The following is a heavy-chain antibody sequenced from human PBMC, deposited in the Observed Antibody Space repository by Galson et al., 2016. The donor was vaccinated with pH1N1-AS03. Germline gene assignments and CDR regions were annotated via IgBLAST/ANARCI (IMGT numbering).Heavy chain of an antibody. CDR1: GFTFKSYA. J-gene: IGHJ6*02. D-gene: IGHD5-18*01. CDR2: IWYHGDDK. CDR3: GRDESPQLWPYYYYSAMDV. V-gene: IGHV3-33*01. Sequence: SLRLSCAASGFTFKSYAMNWVRQAPGRGLEWVAVIWYHGDDKYYVDSVKGRFTISRDNSKNTVYLEMNNLRAEDTAVYYCGRDESPQLWPYYYYSAMDVCGQGTTVTVSS.